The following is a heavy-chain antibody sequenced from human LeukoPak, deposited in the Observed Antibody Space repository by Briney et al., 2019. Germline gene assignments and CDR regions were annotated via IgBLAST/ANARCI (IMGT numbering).Heavy chain of an antibody. V-gene: IGHV4-39*01. Sequence: PSETLSLTCTVSGGSISSGGYYWSWIRQHPGKGLEWIGSISYSGSTYYNPSLKSRVTISVDTSKKQFSLKVNSVTAADTAVYYCARHRTDHVWGSLGYWGQGTLVTVSS. CDR2: ISYSGST. CDR1: GGSISSGGYY. J-gene: IGHJ4*02. CDR3: ARHRTDHVWGSLGY. D-gene: IGHD3-16*01.